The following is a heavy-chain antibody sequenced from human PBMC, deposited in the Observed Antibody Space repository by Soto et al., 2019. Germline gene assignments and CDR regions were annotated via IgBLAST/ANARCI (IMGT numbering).Heavy chain of an antibody. Sequence: QVHLQESGPGLVKPSETLSLTCAVSGVSIHNSHSFWGWIRQPPGKGLEFIANVYYSGGAHDNPSFKSRVTISVDTATTQVSLRRSSVTAADTAVYFCGRVVEGATRHTDFDSWGQGTLGTVSS. CDR2: VYYSGGA. CDR3: GRVVEGATRHTDFDS. CDR1: GVSIHNSHSF. J-gene: IGHJ5*01. V-gene: IGHV4-39*01. D-gene: IGHD2-21*01.